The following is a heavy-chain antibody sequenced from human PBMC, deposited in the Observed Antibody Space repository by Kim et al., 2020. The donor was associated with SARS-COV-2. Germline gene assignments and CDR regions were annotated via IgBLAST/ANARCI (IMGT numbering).Heavy chain of an antibody. V-gene: IGHV3-30*07. Sequence: DSVKGPFTVSRDNSKNALYLQMVGLRDEDTAVYYCARGGSGSYLYYYGMDVWGQGTTVTVSS. J-gene: IGHJ6*02. D-gene: IGHD3-10*01. CDR3: ARGGSGSYLYYYGMDV.